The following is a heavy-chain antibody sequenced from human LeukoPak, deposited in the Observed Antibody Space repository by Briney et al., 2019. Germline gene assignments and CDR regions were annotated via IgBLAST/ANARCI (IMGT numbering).Heavy chain of an antibody. CDR2: IRAGGATI. V-gene: IGHV3-23*01. D-gene: IGHD1-26*01. Sequence: GGSLRLACAASGFRFSTYAMSWVRQAPGKELEWVSAIRAGGATIYYADSVKGRFTVSRDNSKNTLYLHMNSLRADDTAIYYCAKDSGGTYFYYYYYMDVWGKGTTVTVSS. CDR1: GFRFSTYA. J-gene: IGHJ6*03. CDR3: AKDSGGTYFYYYYYMDV.